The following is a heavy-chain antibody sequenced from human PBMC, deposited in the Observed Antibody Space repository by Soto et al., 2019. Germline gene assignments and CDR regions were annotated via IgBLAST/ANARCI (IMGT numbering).Heavy chain of an antibody. CDR2: IYYSGST. V-gene: IGHV4-59*01. J-gene: IGHJ5*02. CDR3: ARITGPTGWFDP. Sequence: SETLSLTCTVSGGSINSYYLSWIRQPPGKGLEWIGYIYYSGSTNYKPSLKSRVTISVDISRNKFSLKLTSVTAADTAVYYCARITGPTGWFDPWGQGTLVTVSS. D-gene: IGHD1-7*01. CDR1: GGSINSYY.